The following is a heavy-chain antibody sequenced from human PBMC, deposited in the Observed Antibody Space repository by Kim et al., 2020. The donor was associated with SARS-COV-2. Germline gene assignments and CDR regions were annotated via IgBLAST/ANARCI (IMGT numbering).Heavy chain of an antibody. CDR2: ISSSSSTI. J-gene: IGHJ3*02. V-gene: IGHV3-48*02. CDR1: GFTFSSYS. CDR3: ARDQVYGEPDAFDI. D-gene: IGHD4-17*01. Sequence: GGSLRLSCAASGFTFSSYSMNWVRQAPGKGLEWVAYISSSSSTIYYADSVKGRFTISRDNAKNSLYLQMNSLRDEDTAVYYCARDQVYGEPDAFDIWGQGTRVTVSS.